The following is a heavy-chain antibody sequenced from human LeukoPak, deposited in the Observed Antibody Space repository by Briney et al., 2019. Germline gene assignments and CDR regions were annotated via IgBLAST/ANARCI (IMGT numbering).Heavy chain of an antibody. CDR1: GFSFSTYW. CDR2: INQDGSEK. J-gene: IGHJ4*02. Sequence: GGSLRLSCAASGFSFSTYWMTWVRQTPGKGLEWVAHINQDGSEKYYVDSVKGRFTISRDNAKNSLYLQMNSLRVEDTAVYYCARDRAVAGLCDYWGQGTLVTVSS. D-gene: IGHD6-19*01. V-gene: IGHV3-7*01. CDR3: ARDRAVAGLCDY.